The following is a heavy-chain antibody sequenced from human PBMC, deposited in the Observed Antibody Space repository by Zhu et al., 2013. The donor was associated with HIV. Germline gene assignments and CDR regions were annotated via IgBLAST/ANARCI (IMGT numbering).Heavy chain of an antibody. CDR1: GGTFSSYA. CDR3: ARCIYYYDSSGWDWFDP. J-gene: IGHJ5*02. CDR2: IIPIFGTA. D-gene: IGHD3-22*01. Sequence: QVQLVQSGAEVKKPGSSVKVSCKASGGTFSSYAISWVRQAPGQGLEWMGGIIPIFGTANYAQKFQGRVTITADESTSTAYMELSSLRSEDTAVYYCARCIYYYDSSGWDWFDPWGQGTLVTVSS. V-gene: IGHV1-69*12.